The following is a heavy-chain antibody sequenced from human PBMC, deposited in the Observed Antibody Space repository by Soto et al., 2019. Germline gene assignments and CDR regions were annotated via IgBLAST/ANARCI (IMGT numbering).Heavy chain of an antibody. CDR1: GFTVRANY. D-gene: IGHD5-12*01. CDR2: IYSGGTT. V-gene: IGHV3-53*01. Sequence: EVQLVESGGGLIQAGGSLRLSCAVSGFTVRANYMSWVRQAPGKGLEWVSVIYSGGTTYYADSVKGRFIISRDISKNTLHLQMNILRAEDTAVYYCHGYGYWGQGTLVTVSS. J-gene: IGHJ4*02. CDR3: HGYGY.